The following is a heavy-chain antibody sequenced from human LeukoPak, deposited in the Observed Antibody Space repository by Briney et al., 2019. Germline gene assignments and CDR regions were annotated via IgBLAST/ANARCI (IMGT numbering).Heavy chain of an antibody. J-gene: IGHJ4*02. CDR1: GFTFSTYS. Sequence: GGSLRLSCAASGFTFSTYSMNWVRQAPGKGLEWVSHISSSSSTIYYADSVKGRFTISRDNAKNSLYLQMNSLRAEDTAVYYCARGSTYYDSSGQVPFDYWGQGTLVTVSS. CDR2: ISSSSSTI. CDR3: ARGSTYYDSSGQVPFDY. D-gene: IGHD3-22*01. V-gene: IGHV3-48*01.